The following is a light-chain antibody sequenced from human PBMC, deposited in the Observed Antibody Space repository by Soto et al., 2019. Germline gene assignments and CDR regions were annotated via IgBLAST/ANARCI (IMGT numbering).Light chain of an antibody. CDR1: QSLTNSF. CDR3: QQYNKWPPIT. CDR2: DTS. Sequence: EIVLTQFPATLSVSPGERATLSCRAIQSLTNSFMAWYQQKPGQAPRLLIYDTSSRASGIPDRFSGSGSGTDFTLTISRLETEDFATYYCQQYNKWPPITFGQGTRLEIK. V-gene: IGKV3D-20*02. J-gene: IGKJ5*01.